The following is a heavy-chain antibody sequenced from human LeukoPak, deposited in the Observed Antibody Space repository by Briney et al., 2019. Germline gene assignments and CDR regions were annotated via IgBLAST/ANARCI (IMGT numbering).Heavy chain of an antibody. CDR2: INHSGST. J-gene: IGHJ4*02. D-gene: IGHD1-26*01. CDR3: ARVSPPLSGSYADY. CDR1: GGSFSGYY. Sequence: SETLSLTCAVYGGSFSGYYWSWIRQPPGKGLEWIGEINHSGSTNYNPSLKSRVTISVDTSKNQFSLKLSSVTAADTAVCYCARVSPPLSGSYADYWGQGTLVTVSS. V-gene: IGHV4-34*01.